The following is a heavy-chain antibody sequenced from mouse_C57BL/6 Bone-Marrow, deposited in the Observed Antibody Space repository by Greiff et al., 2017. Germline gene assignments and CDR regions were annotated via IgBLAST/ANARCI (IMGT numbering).Heavy chain of an antibody. CDR2: INPNYGTT. D-gene: IGHD2-5*01. J-gene: IGHJ4*01. Sequence: VQLQQSGPELVKPGASVKISCKASGYSFTDYNMNWVKQSNGKSLEWIGVINPNYGTTSYNQKFKGKATLTVDQSSSTAYMQLNSLTSEYSAVYYCARPAYYSNYPYAMDYWGQGTSVTVSS. V-gene: IGHV1-39*01. CDR1: GYSFTDYN. CDR3: ARPAYYSNYPYAMDY.